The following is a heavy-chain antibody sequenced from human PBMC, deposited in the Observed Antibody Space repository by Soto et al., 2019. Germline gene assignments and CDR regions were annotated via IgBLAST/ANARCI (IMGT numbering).Heavy chain of an antibody. Sequence: SETLFLTCTDSGGSISSSSYYWGWIRQPPGKGLEWIGSIYYSGSTYYNPSLKSRVTISVDTSKNQFSLKLSSVTAADTAVYYCARHTPAISISDHWGQGTLVTVSS. D-gene: IGHD2-15*01. J-gene: IGHJ4*02. CDR2: IYYSGST. CDR3: ARHTPAISISDH. V-gene: IGHV4-39*01. CDR1: GGSISSSSYY.